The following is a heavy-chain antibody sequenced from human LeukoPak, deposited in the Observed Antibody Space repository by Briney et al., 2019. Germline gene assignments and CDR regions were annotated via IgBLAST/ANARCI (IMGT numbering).Heavy chain of an antibody. J-gene: IGHJ4*02. D-gene: IGHD2-15*01. CDR1: GFNVTSNS. CDR3: APRVVGSAPFDY. CDR2: ISGCTGRT. V-gene: IGHV3-23*01. Sequence: PGGSLRLSCRVSGFNVTSNSMIWVRQAPGKGLEWGSAISGCTGRTYYADFVKGRFTISRDNSKNTLYLQMNNPRAEDTAVYYCAPRVVGSAPFDYWGQGTLVTVSS.